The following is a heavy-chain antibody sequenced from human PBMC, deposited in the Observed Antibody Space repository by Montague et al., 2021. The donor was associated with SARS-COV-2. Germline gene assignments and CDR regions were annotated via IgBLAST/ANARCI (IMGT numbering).Heavy chain of an antibody. D-gene: IGHD7-27*01. Sequence: TLSLTCTVSGVSISSGTYYWSWICQPAGKGLEGIGRFYTSGSTNYNPSLQSPATVSVDTSKNQFSLKLRSVTAADTAVYFCATTVLSGESWFDPWGQGTLVAVSS. CDR2: FYTSGST. CDR1: GVSISSGTYY. CDR3: ATTVLSGESWFDP. J-gene: IGHJ5*02. V-gene: IGHV4-61*02.